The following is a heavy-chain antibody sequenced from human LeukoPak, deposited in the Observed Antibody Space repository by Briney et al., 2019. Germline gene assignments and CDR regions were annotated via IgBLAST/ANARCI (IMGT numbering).Heavy chain of an antibody. CDR3: ARSYSLPEY. CDR1: GFTFSNYG. Sequence: GGSLRLSCGASGFTFSNYGMLWVRQAPGKGLDWVAFIRYDGNNKLYADSVKGRFTISRDNSKHMVYLQMNSLTTADTAVYYCARSYSLPEYWGQGTLVAVSS. CDR2: IRYDGNNK. D-gene: IGHD1-26*01. V-gene: IGHV3-30*02. J-gene: IGHJ4*02.